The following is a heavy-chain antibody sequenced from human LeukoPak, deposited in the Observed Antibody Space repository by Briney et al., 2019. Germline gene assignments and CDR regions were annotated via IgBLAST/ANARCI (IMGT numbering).Heavy chain of an antibody. CDR1: GGSISSYY. D-gene: IGHD6-6*01. CDR3: ARVSSSPTYYYYYMDV. V-gene: IGHV4-4*07. CDR2: IYTSGST. Sequence: PSETLSLTCTVSGGSISSYYWSWIRQPAGKGLEWIGRIYTSGSTNYNPSLKSRVTMSVDTSKNQFSLKLSSVTAADTAVYYCARVSSSPTYYYYYMDVWGKGTTVTVSS. J-gene: IGHJ6*03.